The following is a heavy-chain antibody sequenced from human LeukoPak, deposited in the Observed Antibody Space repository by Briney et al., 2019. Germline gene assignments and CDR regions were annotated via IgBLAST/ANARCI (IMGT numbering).Heavy chain of an antibody. CDR2: MTPNSEKR. V-gene: IGHV1-8*01. CDR1: GYPFTSYD. D-gene: IGHD6-19*01. Sequence: AAVKVSCKTSGYPFTSYDIHWVRQAAGHGLEWMSWMTPNSEKRAYAQKFQGRVTMTTNTSIDTAYMELSSLTFDDTAIYYCARVRGWGIRDSGGQGHLVPVST. J-gene: IGHJ1*01. CDR3: ARVRGWGIRDS.